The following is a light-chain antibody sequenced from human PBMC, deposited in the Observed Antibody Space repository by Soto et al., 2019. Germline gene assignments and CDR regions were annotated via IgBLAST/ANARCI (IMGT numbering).Light chain of an antibody. CDR3: QQYNSYSGP. V-gene: IGKV1-5*03. CDR2: KAS. Sequence: DIQMTQSPSTLSASVGDRVTITCRASQSISSWLAWFQQKPGKAPKLLIYKASSLESGVPSRFSGSGSGTEFTLTISSLQPDDFATYFCQQYNSYSGPFGQGPKLDIK. CDR1: QSISSW. J-gene: IGKJ1*01.